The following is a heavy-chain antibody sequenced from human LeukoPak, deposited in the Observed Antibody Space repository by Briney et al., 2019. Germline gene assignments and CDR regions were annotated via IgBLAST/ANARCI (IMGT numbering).Heavy chain of an antibody. CDR3: ARHIVGGPAIFDY. CDR2: IFYSGST. V-gene: IGHV4-59*08. D-gene: IGHD1-26*01. J-gene: IGHJ4*02. CDR1: RGSMNNYY. Sequence: SETLSLTCTVSRGSMNNYYWSWIRQPPGKGLEWIGYIFYSGSTHFNPSLNSRVSISVDTSKNQFSLKLNFVTAADTAVYYCARHIVGGPAIFDYWGQGSLVTVSS.